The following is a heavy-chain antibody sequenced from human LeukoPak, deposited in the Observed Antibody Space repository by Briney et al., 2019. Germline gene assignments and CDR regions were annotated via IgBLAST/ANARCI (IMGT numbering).Heavy chain of an antibody. CDR2: ISYDGSNE. CDR1: GFTFSSYA. V-gene: IGHV3-30*04. CDR3: ARDRLWEGFDY. D-gene: IGHD1-26*01. Sequence: GSLRLSCAAPGFTFSSYAMHWVRQAPGKGLEWVAVISYDGSNEYYADSVKGRFTISRDNSKNTLYLQMNSLRAEDTAVYYCARDRLWEGFDYWGQGTLVTVSS. J-gene: IGHJ4*02.